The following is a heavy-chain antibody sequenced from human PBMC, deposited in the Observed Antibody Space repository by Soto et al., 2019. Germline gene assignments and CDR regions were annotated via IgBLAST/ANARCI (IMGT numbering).Heavy chain of an antibody. D-gene: IGHD6-19*01. J-gene: IGHJ5*02. Sequence: QVQLQESGPGLVTPSETLSLTCTVSGGSVSSGTYYWSWIRQPPGKGLEWIGSFYSSGSIIYNPSLRSRVSITGDMSTNQFSMSLTSVTAADTARYYCARMYSSGSGWFHPWGQGTLVTVSS. CDR1: GGSVSSGTYY. CDR2: FYSSGSI. CDR3: ARMYSSGSGWFHP. V-gene: IGHV4-61*01.